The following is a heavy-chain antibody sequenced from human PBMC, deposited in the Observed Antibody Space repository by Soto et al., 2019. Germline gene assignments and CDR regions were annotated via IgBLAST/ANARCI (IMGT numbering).Heavy chain of an antibody. CDR1: GGSISSYY. V-gene: IGHV4-59*01. CDR2: IYYSGST. D-gene: IGHD3-9*01. Sequence: SETLSLTCTVSGGSISSYYWSWIRQPPGKGLEWIGYIYYSGSTNYNPSLKSRVTISVDTSKNQFSLKLSSVTAADTAVYYCARVGESFDWLSALHYYYYGMDVWGQGTTVTVSS. J-gene: IGHJ6*02. CDR3: ARVGESFDWLSALHYYYYGMDV.